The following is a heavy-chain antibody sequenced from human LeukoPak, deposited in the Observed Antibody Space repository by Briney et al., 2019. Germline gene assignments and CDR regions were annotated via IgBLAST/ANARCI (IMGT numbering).Heavy chain of an antibody. CDR2: IYWDDDK. J-gene: IGHJ4*02. D-gene: IGHD6-13*01. CDR1: GFSLSTSGVG. V-gene: IGHV2-5*02. CDR3: AHRPRLAAADLYFDY. Sequence: SGPTLVNPTQTLTLTCTFSGFSLSTSGVGVGWIRQTPVKALEWLALIYWDDDKRYNPSLKSRLAITKDTSKNQVILTMTNMDPVDTATYYYAHRPRLAAADLYFDYWGQGTLVTVSS.